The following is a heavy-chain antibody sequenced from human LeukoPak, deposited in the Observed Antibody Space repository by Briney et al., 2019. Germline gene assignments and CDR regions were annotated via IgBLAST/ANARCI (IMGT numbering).Heavy chain of an antibody. CDR1: GFTFSSYG. CDR2: IWYDRSNK. J-gene: IGHJ4*02. V-gene: IGHV3-33*01. D-gene: IGHD3-10*01. CDR3: ARDDYYGSGSPGGY. Sequence: GGSLRLSCAASGFTFSSYGMRWVRQAPGKGLEWVAVIWYDRSNKYYADSVKGRFTISRDNSKNTLYLQMNSLRAEDTAVYYCARDDYYGSGSPGGYWGQGTLVTVSS.